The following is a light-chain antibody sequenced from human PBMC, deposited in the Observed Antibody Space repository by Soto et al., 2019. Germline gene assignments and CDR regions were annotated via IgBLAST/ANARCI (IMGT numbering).Light chain of an antibody. V-gene: IGKV3-15*01. CDR2: GAS. CDR3: HQYNNWPGT. Sequence: IVLTQSPATLSLSPGERATLSCRASQNINDYLAWYQQKRGQAPRLLIYGASTRATGIPARFSGSGSGSEFTLTISSLQSEDVAIYYCHQYNNWPGTLGQGTKVDIK. J-gene: IGKJ1*01. CDR1: QNINDY.